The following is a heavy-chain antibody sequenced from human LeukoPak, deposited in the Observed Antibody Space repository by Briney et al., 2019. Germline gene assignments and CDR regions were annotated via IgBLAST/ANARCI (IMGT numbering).Heavy chain of an antibody. V-gene: IGHV4-59*08. CDR3: ARHRCSGGSCLFDY. D-gene: IGHD2-15*01. J-gene: IGHJ4*02. CDR2: IYYSGST. Sequence: SETLSLTCTVSGGSISSYYWSWIRQPPGKGLEWIGYIYYSGSTNYNPSLKSRVTISVDTSKNQFSLKLSSVTAADTAVYYCARHRCSGGSCLFDYWGQGTLVTVSS. CDR1: GGSISSYY.